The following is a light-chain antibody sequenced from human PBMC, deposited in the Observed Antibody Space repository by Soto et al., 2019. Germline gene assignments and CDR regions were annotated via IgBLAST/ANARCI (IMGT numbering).Light chain of an antibody. CDR1: QSIIDT. J-gene: IGKJ1*01. CDR3: QQYDNWPWT. V-gene: IGKV3-15*01. Sequence: EIVMTQSPATLSVSPGGIATLSFSASQSIIDTLAWYQQKPGQAPRLLIHGASTRAPGFPARFSGSGSGTDFTLTISSLQSEDFAVYYCQQYDNWPWTFGQGTKVDIK. CDR2: GAS.